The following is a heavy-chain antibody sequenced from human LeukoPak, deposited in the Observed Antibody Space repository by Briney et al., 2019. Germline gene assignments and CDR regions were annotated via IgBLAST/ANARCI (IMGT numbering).Heavy chain of an antibody. CDR2: IRYDGSNK. J-gene: IGHJ4*02. CDR3: AKGTVTTSYFDY. V-gene: IGHV3-30*02. D-gene: IGHD4-17*01. Sequence: GGSLRLSCAASGFTFSSYGMHWVRQAPGNGLEWVAFIRYDGSNKYYADSVKGRFTISRDNSKNTLYLQMNSLRAEDTAVYYCAKGTVTTSYFDYWGQGTLVTVSS. CDR1: GFTFSSYG.